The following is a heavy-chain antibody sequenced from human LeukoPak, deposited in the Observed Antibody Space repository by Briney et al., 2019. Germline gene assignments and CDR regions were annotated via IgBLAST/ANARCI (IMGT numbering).Heavy chain of an antibody. CDR2: ISYDGSNK. V-gene: IGHV3-30*03. CDR1: GFTFSSYG. D-gene: IGHD6-13*01. J-gene: IGHJ5*02. CDR3: ARGALAAGERLKNNWFDP. Sequence: PGGSLRLSCAASGFTFSSYGMHWVRQAPGKGLEWVAVISYDGSNKYYADSVKGRFTISRDNSKNTLYLQMNSLRAEDTALYYCARGALAAGERLKNNWFDPWGQGTLVTVSS.